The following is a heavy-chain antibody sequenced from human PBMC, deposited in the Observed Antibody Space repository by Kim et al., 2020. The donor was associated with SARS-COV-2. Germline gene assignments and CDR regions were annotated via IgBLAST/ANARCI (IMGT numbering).Heavy chain of an antibody. CDR3: ARRAAGSYYNDVDY. V-gene: IGHV4-39*01. D-gene: IGHD3-10*01. CDR1: GGSISSSSYY. Sequence: SETLSLTCTVSGGSISSSSYYWGWIRQPPGKGLEWIGSIYYSGSTYYNPSLKSRVTISVDTSKNQFSLKLSSVTAADTAVYYCARRAAGSYYNDVDYWGQGTLVTVS. J-gene: IGHJ4*02. CDR2: IYYSGST.